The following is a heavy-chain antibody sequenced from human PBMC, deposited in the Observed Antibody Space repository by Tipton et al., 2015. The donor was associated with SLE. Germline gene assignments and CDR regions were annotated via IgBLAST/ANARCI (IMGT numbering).Heavy chain of an antibody. CDR1: GFTFSSYE. Sequence: SLRLSCAASGFTFSSYEMNWVRQAPRKGLEWVSYISSSSSTIYYADSVKGRFTISRDNAKNSLYLQMNSLRAEDTAVYYCARDGVRYSYGSYFDYWGQGTLVTVSS. CDR3: ARDGVRYSYGSYFDY. V-gene: IGHV3-48*03. J-gene: IGHJ4*02. CDR2: ISSSSSTI. D-gene: IGHD5-18*01.